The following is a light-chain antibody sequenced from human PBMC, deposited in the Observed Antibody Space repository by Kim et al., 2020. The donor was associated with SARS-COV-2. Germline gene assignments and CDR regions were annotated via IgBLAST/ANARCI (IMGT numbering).Light chain of an antibody. CDR3: QHLGT. CDR2: HAS. V-gene: IGKV1-5*01. J-gene: IGKJ1*01. Sequence: STRSASVGDRVSITCLASQSISGWLAWYQQKPGKAPKLLIYHASTLEGGVPSRFSGSGSGTEFTLTINNLQPDDFATYYCQHLGTFGLGTKVDIK. CDR1: QSISGW.